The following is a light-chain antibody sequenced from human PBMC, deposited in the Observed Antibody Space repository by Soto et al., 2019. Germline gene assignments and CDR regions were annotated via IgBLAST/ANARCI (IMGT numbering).Light chain of an antibody. CDR2: GAS. CDR1: QSVSSN. CDR3: QQSNKWPYT. Sequence: IVMTQSPATLSVPPGERATLSCRASQSVSSNLAWYQHKPGQAPRLLFYGASTRAAGIPARFSGGGSGTDFTLTISGLQSEDFAVYYCQQSNKWPYTFGQGTKLEIK. J-gene: IGKJ2*01. V-gene: IGKV3-15*01.